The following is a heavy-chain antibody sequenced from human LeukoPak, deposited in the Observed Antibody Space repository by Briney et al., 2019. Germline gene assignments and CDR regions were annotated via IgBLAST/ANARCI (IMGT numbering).Heavy chain of an antibody. J-gene: IGHJ4*02. CDR1: GGTFSSYA. Sequence: ASVKASCKASGGTFSSYAISWVRQAPGQGLEWMGGIIPIFGTANYAQKFQGRVTITTDESTSTAYMELSSLRSEDTAVYYCARRAGGNSFDYWGQGTLVTVSS. D-gene: IGHD4-23*01. V-gene: IGHV1-69*05. CDR2: IIPIFGTA. CDR3: ARRAGGNSFDY.